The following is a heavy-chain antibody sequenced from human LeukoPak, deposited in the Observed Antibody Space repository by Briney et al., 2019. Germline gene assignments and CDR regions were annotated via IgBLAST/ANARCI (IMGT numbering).Heavy chain of an antibody. D-gene: IGHD1-26*01. V-gene: IGHV3-53*01. J-gene: IGHJ4*02. CDR2: IYSGGST. CDR3: ARTIVGAAFDY. CDR1: GFTVSRNY. Sequence: GGSLRLSCAASGFTVSRNYMNWVRQAPGKGLEWVSVIYSGGSTYYADSVKGRFTITRDNSKNTLYLQMNSLRAEDTAVYFCARTIVGAAFDYWGQGTLVTVSS.